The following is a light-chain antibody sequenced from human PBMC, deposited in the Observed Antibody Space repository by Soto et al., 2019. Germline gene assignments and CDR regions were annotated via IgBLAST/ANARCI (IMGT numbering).Light chain of an antibody. V-gene: IGKV1-6*01. CDR3: LQDYTFPLS. J-gene: IGKJ4*01. Sequence: AIQMTQSPSSLSASVGDRVTITCRSSQGLVNDLAWYQQRPGKATKLLIYAASRLQSGVPSRFSGSGSGTDFTLTISSLQPGDFATYYCLQDYTFPLSFGGGTKVEIK. CDR1: QGLVND. CDR2: AAS.